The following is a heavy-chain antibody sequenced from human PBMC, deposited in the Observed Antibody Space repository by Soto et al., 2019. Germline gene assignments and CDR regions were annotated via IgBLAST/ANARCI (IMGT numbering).Heavy chain of an antibody. V-gene: IGHV3-33*06. J-gene: IGHJ6*02. Sequence: GGSLRLSCAASGFTFSSYGMDWVRQAPGKGLEWVAVIWYDGSNKYYADSVKGRFTISRDNSKNTLYLQMNSLRAEDTAVYYCAKDKMVYADYYYYGMDVWGQGTTVTVSS. CDR3: AKDKMVYADYYYYGMDV. CDR2: IWYDGSNK. CDR1: GFTFSSYG. D-gene: IGHD2-8*01.